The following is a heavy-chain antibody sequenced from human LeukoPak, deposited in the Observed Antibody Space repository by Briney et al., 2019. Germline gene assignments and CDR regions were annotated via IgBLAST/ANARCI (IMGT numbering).Heavy chain of an antibody. J-gene: IGHJ4*02. Sequence: PSETLPLTCTVSGGSISSSSYYWGWFRQPPGKGLEWIGNIYFSGSTYYNPSLKGRLTISVDTSKNQFSLKLSSVTAADTAVYYCARLINGWLYYFDFWGQGTLVTVSS. D-gene: IGHD6-19*01. V-gene: IGHV4-39*01. CDR3: ARLINGWLYYFDF. CDR2: IYFSGST. CDR1: GGSISSSSYY.